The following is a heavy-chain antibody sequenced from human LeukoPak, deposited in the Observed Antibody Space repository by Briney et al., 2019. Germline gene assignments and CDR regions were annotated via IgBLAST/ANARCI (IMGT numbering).Heavy chain of an antibody. CDR2: IYTSGST. V-gene: IGHV4-61*02. D-gene: IGHD3-10*01. CDR1: GGSISSGSYY. J-gene: IGHJ4*02. Sequence: SETLSLTCTVSGGSISSGSYYWSWIRQPAGKGLEWIGRIYTSGSTNYNPSLKSRVTISVDTSKNQFSLKLSSVTAADTAVYYCARDPDYYGSGSSYWGQGTLVTVSS. CDR3: ARDPDYYGSGSSY.